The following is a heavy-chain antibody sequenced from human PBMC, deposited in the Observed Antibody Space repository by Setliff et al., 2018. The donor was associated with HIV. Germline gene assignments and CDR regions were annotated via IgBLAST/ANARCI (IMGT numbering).Heavy chain of an antibody. D-gene: IGHD6-19*01. CDR1: GGSFSGYY. CDR3: ARKGRGWVPRWYYMDV. J-gene: IGHJ6*03. Sequence: PSGTLSLTCAVYGGSFSGYYWSWIRQPPGKGLEWIGEINHSGSTNYNPSLKSRVTISVDTSKNQFSLKLSSVTAADTAVYYCARKGRGWVPRWYYMDVWGKGTTVTVSS. V-gene: IGHV4-34*01. CDR2: INHSGST.